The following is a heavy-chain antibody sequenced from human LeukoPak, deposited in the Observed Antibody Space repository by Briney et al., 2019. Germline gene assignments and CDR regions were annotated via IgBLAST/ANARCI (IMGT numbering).Heavy chain of an antibody. D-gene: IGHD2-2*01. J-gene: IGHJ6*02. CDR1: EFPFWNYW. CDR3: ARGEPHCSTSTCSRRRMDV. Sequence: GGSLRLSCAASEFPFWNYWMTWVRRAPGRGLEWVANVNQGGSYKYYVDSVRGRFTISRDNAENEVYLQMDSLRVEDSAVYYCARGEPHCSTSTCSRRRMDVWGQGTTVTVSS. CDR2: VNQGGSYK. V-gene: IGHV3-7*01.